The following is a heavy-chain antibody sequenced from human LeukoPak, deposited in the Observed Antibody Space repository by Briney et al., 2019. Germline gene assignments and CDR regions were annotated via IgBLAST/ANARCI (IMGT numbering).Heavy chain of an antibody. D-gene: IGHD6-13*01. J-gene: IGHJ4*02. Sequence: GGSLRLSCSASGFTFSRYAMHWVRQAPGKGLEYVSAITSNGGSAYYADSVKGRFTISRDNSRNTLPLQMSSLRAEDTAVYYCVGFRATAGLYWGQGTLVTVSS. CDR2: ITSNGGSA. CDR1: GFTFSRYA. CDR3: VGFRATAGLY. V-gene: IGHV3-64D*06.